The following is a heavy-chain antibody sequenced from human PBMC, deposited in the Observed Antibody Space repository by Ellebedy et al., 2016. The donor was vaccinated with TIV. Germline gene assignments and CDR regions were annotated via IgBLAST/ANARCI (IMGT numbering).Heavy chain of an antibody. V-gene: IGHV3-72*01. CDR1: GFTFSDHY. J-gene: IGHJ4*02. D-gene: IGHD5/OR15-5a*01. CDR3: ARGSAIHDY. CDR2: TRNKANGYTT. Sequence: GESLKISCVASGFTFSDHYMDWVRQAPGKGLEWVGRTRNKANGYTTEFAASVKGRFTISRDDLKNSLYLQMNSLKTEDTAVYYCARGSAIHDYWGQGTLVTVSS.